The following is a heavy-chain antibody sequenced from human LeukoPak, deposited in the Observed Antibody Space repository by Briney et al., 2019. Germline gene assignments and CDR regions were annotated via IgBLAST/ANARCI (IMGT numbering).Heavy chain of an antibody. J-gene: IGHJ4*02. V-gene: IGHV3-15*01. CDR2: IKSKTDGGTT. CDR1: GFTFSNAW. Sequence: PGGSLRLPCAASGFTFSNAWMSWVRQAPGKGLEWVGRIKSKTDGGTTDYAAPVKGRFTISRDDSKNTLYLQMSSLRAEDTAVYYCAKERSRIQLWSDFDYWGQGTLVTVSS. D-gene: IGHD5-18*01. CDR3: AKERSRIQLWSDFDY.